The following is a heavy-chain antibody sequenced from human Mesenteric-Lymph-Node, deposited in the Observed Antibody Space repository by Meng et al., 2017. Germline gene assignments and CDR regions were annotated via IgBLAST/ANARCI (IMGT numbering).Heavy chain of an antibody. CDR1: GFTFSSYA. J-gene: IGHJ4*02. D-gene: IGHD2-2*01. Sequence: GESLKISCAASGFTFSSYAMSWVRQAPGKGLEWVSTISGSADITYYADSVKGRFTISRENSKNSLYLQLNSLRAEDTAIYYCAIGSSRPDRTCDVDCWGQGTLVTVSS. CDR3: AIGSSRPDRTCDVDC. CDR2: ISGSADIT. V-gene: IGHV3-23*01.